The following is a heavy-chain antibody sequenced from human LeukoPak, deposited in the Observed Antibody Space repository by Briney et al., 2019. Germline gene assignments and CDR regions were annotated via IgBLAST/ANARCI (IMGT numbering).Heavy chain of an antibody. D-gene: IGHD6-13*01. J-gene: IGHJ4*02. Sequence: GRSLSLSCAASGFTSSSYAMSWVRQAPGKGLGWVSAISGSGGSTYYADSVKGRFTISGDNSKNTLYLQMNSLRAEDTAVYYCAKVGHGYSSIPLLDYWGQGTLVTVSS. CDR1: GFTSSSYA. CDR3: AKVGHGYSSIPLLDY. CDR2: ISGSGGST. V-gene: IGHV3-23*01.